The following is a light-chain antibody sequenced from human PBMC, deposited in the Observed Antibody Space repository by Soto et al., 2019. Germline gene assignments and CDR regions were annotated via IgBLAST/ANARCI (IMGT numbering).Light chain of an antibody. Sequence: DIQMTQSPSSLSASVGDRVTITCRASQSISSYLNWYQHKPGKAPKLLIYAASSLQSGVPSRFSGSGSGTDFTLTISSLQPEDFATYYCQQSYSTPYTFGLGTQLEIK. CDR1: QSISSY. V-gene: IGKV1-39*01. CDR3: QQSYSTPYT. CDR2: AAS. J-gene: IGKJ2*01.